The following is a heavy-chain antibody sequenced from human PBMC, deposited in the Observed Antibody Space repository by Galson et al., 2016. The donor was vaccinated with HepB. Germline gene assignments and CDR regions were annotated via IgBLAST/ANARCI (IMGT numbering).Heavy chain of an antibody. CDR3: ARGHTWNNYRAFDI. CDR2: IFYSGST. D-gene: IGHD1/OR15-1a*01. Sequence: SETLSLTCTVSSDPVTSGTYYWSWVRQPPGKGLEWIGYIFYSGSTNYNPSLKSRVTISPATSKNQFSLRLNSVTAADTAVNYSARGHTWNNYRAFDIWGQGTMVTVSS. V-gene: IGHV4-61*01. J-gene: IGHJ3*02. CDR1: SDPVTSGTYY.